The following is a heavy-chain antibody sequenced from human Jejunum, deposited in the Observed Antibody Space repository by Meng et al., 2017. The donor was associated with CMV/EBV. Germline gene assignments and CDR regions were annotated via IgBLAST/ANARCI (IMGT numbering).Heavy chain of an antibody. Sequence: CAASGIAFGCYCTHWVRHAAGKVLVWVSRIYTDDSSETYADSVKGRFTISRDNAKNTLHLQMNSLRAEDTAVYYCLRGSSGYGNFDYWGQGTLVTVSS. V-gene: IGHV3-74*01. D-gene: IGHD5-12*01. J-gene: IGHJ4*02. CDR3: LRGSSGYGNFDY. CDR1: GIAFGCYC. CDR2: IYTDDSSE.